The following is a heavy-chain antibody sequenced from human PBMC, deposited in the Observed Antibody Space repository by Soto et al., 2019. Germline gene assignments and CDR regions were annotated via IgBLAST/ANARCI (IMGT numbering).Heavy chain of an antibody. CDR3: ASQTYSGYDFRYSYMDV. V-gene: IGHV5-51*01. D-gene: IGHD5-12*01. J-gene: IGHJ6*03. CDR2: IYPGDSDT. CDR1: GYSFTSYW. Sequence: PGESLKISWKGSGYSFTSYWSGWVLQMPGKGLEWMGIIYPGDSDTRYSPSFQGQVTISADKSISTAYLQWSSLKASDTAMYYCASQTYSGYDFRYSYMDVWGKGTTVTVSS.